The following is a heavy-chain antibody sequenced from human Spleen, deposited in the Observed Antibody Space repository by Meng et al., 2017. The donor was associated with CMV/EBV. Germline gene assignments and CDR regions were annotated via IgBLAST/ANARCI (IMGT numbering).Heavy chain of an antibody. V-gene: IGHV3-33*01. CDR2: IWNDGSYQ. CDR1: GVSFSAYG. J-gene: IGHJ4*02. CDR3: ARPTEGPGSFLIDH. Sequence: SGVSFSAYGVHWVRQTPGEGLEWVAVIWNDGSYQYYGHSVKGRFIISRDNSKNTLYLQMNSLRAEDSAVYYCARPTEGPGSFLIDHWGQGTLVTVSS. D-gene: IGHD3-10*01.